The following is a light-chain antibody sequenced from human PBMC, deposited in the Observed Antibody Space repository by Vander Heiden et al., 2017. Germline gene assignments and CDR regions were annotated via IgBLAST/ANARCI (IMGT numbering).Light chain of an antibody. CDR1: SSNIGSNT. V-gene: IGLV1-44*01. CDR3: AAWDDSLNGWV. CDR2: SSN. Sequence: QSFLTQPPSASGTPGQRVTISCSGGSSNIGSNTVHWYPQFPGTAPKLLIFSSNQRASGVPDRFSASKSGTSASLAVSGLQSEDEANYYCAAWDDSLNGWVFGGGTTLTVL. J-gene: IGLJ3*02.